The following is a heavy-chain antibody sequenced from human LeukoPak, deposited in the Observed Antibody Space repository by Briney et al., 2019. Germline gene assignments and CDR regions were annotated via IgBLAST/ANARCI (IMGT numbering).Heavy chain of an antibody. CDR3: ARAKRRFDY. J-gene: IGHJ4*02. CDR1: GFSFNESY. CDR2: ISGRGFSM. V-gene: IGHV3-11*01. Sequence: GGSLRLSCAASGFSFNESYMTWNRQAPGKGLEWVAYISGRGFSMYYADSVKGRFTISRDNARNSLYWNMSSLRADDTAVYYCARAKRRFDYWGQGTLVTVSS.